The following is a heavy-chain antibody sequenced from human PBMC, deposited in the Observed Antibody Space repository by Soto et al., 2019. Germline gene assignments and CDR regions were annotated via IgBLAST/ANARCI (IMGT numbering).Heavy chain of an antibody. CDR2: IIPILGIA. CDR1: GGTFSSYT. Sequence: ASVKVSCKASGGTFSSYTISWVRQAPGQGLEWMGRIIPILGIANYAQKFQGRVTITADKSTSTAYMELSSLRSEDTAVYYCLFPSTGGMGGYWGQEPWSPSPQ. CDR3: LFPSTGGMGGY. V-gene: IGHV1-69*02. D-gene: IGHD1-1*01. J-gene: IGHJ4*01.